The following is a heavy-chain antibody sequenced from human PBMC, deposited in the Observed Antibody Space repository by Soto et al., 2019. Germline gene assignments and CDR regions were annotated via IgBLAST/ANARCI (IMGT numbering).Heavy chain of an antibody. CDR1: GYNFNSYG. Sequence: QVQLVQSGAEVKKPGASVKVSCNASGYNFNSYGISWLRQAPGQGLEWMGWISAYNGNTNYVQKVQGRVTITTATTTSTANMELRTLSSDDTAVYYGARGGGNAPRPVYYWGQGSKVTVSS. J-gene: IGHJ4*02. D-gene: IGHD2-15*01. CDR3: ARGGGNAPRPVYY. CDR2: ISAYNGNT. V-gene: IGHV1-18*01.